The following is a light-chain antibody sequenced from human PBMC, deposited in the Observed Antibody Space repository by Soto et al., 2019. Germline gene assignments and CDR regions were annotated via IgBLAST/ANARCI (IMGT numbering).Light chain of an antibody. Sequence: DIQITQSPPCLSSSVLASPSITCWANQTISRYLHWYQHIPGEAPKLLIFTASILRSGVPSRFSGSGSGTDFTLTITNVQPEDSATYFCQQTYRFPLTFGGGTKVDIK. CDR3: QQTYRFPLT. CDR1: QTISRY. CDR2: TAS. V-gene: IGKV1-39*01. J-gene: IGKJ4*01.